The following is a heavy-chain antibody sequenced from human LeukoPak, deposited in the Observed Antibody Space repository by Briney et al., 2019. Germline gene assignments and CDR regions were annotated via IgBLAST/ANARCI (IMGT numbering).Heavy chain of an antibody. Sequence: SVKVSCKASGGTFSSYALSWVRQAPGQGLEWMGRIIPILGIANYAQKFQGRVTITADKSTSTAYMELSSLRSEDTAVYYCARVDTAMVIDYWGQGTLVTVSS. CDR3: ARVDTAMVIDY. CDR2: IIPILGIA. J-gene: IGHJ4*02. CDR1: GGTFSSYA. V-gene: IGHV1-69*04. D-gene: IGHD5-18*01.